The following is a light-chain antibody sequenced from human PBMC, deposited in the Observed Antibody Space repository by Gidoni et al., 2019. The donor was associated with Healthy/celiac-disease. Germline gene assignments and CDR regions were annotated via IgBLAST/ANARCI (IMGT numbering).Light chain of an antibody. Sequence: QSALTQPASVSGSPGNSITISCTGTSSDVGGYNYVSWYQQHPGKAPKLMIYDVSNRPSGVSNRFSGSKSGNTASLTISGLQAEDEADYYCSSYTSSSTLGVFGGGTKLTVL. CDR2: DVS. V-gene: IGLV2-14*03. CDR1: SSDVGGYNY. CDR3: SSYTSSSTLGV. J-gene: IGLJ3*02.